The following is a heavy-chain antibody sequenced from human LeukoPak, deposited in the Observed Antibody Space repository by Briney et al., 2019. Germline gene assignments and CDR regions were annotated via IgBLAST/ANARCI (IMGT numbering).Heavy chain of an antibody. V-gene: IGHV1-69*06. CDR1: GGTFSSYA. CDR2: IIPIFGTA. CDR3: TRRIPIWRVDI. Sequence: SVKVSCKASGGTFSSYAISWVRQAPGQGLEWMGGIIPIFGTANYAQKFQGRVTITADKSTSTAYMELNSLKTEDTAVYYCTRRIPIWRVDIWGQGTMVTVSS. J-gene: IGHJ3*02.